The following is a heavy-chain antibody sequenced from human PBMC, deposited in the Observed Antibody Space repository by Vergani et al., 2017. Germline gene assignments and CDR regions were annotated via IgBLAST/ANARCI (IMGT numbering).Heavy chain of an antibody. CDR1: GGSFSTGGQS. D-gene: IGHD4-17*01. CDR2: IDTSGAT. J-gene: IGHJ3*01. CDR3: ARDDGEYDRAALDV. Sequence: QVQLQESGPGLVKPSQTLSLTCTVSGGSFSTGGQSWTWLRQSAGKGLEWIGRIDTSGATNYNPSLMSRAIMSVDASKTQFSLKLTSVTAAHTAVYYCARDDGEYDRAALDVWGQGTKVTVTS. V-gene: IGHV4-61*02.